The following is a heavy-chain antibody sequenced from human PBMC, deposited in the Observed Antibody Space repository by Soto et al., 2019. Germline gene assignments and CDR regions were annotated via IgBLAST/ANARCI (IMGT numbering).Heavy chain of an antibody. D-gene: IGHD3-22*01. CDR2: VTSSPSSM. J-gene: IGHJ4*02. CDR1: GFTLSGFS. CDR3: EREADFASSGYVLDY. V-gene: IGHV3-21*01. Sequence: GSLKLFFGASGFTLSGFSMNLVRQAPGKGLEWVSSVTSSPSSMFYADSVKGRFTISRDDAKDSLFLQMNSLRADDTAVYYCEREADFASSGYVLDYWGLGTLVTVSS.